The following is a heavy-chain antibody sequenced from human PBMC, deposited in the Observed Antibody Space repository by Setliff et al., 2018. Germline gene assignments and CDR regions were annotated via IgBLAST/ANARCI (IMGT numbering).Heavy chain of an antibody. CDR2: ISGYDGSS. CDR3: ARGRPTANPYYYYMDV. Sequence: ASVKVSCKASGYTFTSYGITWVRQAPGQGLEWIGWISGYDGSSNHVQKLQGRVIMTTDTSTNTAYMDLSSLRSDDMAVYYCARGRPTANPYYYYMDVWGKGTTVTVSS. D-gene: IGHD4-4*01. J-gene: IGHJ6*03. V-gene: IGHV1-18*03. CDR1: GYTFTSYG.